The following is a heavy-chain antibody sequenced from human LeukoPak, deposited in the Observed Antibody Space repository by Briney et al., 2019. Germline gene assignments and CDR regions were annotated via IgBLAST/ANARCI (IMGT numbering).Heavy chain of an antibody. Sequence: GGSLRLSCAASGFTFSSYWMSWVRQAPGKGLEWVANIKQDGSEKYYVDSVKGRFTISRDNAKNSLYLQTNSLRAEDTAVYYCAKLYCSGGSCYSDSLYFDYWGQGTLVTVSS. V-gene: IGHV3-7*01. D-gene: IGHD2-15*01. J-gene: IGHJ4*02. CDR3: AKLYCSGGSCYSDSLYFDY. CDR1: GFTFSSYW. CDR2: IKQDGSEK.